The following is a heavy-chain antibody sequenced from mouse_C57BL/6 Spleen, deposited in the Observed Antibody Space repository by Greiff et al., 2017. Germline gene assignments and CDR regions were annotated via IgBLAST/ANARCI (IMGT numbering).Heavy chain of an antibody. CDR1: GYTFTSYW. CDR2: IDPYDSYT. J-gene: IGHJ1*03. V-gene: IGHV1-50*01. Sequence: QVQLQQSGAELVKPGASVKLSCKASGYTFTSYWMQWVKQRPGQGLEWIGGIDPYDSYTNYNQKVKGKATLTVNTSSSTAYMQLSSLTSEDSAVYYCARNYWSKRVWGTGTTVTVST. CDR3: ARNYWSKRV. D-gene: IGHD1-1*01.